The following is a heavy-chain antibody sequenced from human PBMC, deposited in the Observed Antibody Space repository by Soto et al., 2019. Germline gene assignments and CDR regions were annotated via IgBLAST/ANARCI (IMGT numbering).Heavy chain of an antibody. J-gene: IGHJ4*02. CDR3: ARIEMASIK. CDR2: IYYTGST. Sequence: SETLSLTCSVPGASIRSGGYYWSWLRQSPGKGLEWIGHIYYTGSTFYSPSLKSRLTISLDTSKNQFSLDLRSVTAADTAMYYCARIEMASIKWGRGTLVTVSS. CDR1: GASIRSGGYY. V-gene: IGHV4-31*03.